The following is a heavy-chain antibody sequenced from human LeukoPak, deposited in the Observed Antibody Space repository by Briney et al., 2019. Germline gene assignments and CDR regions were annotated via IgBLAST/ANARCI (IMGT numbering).Heavy chain of an antibody. V-gene: IGHV1-18*04. CDR2: ITGDNGNT. CDR1: GYTFTSYA. D-gene: IGHD2-2*01. CDR3: ARTGWGVPAAGDWFDP. J-gene: IGHJ5*02. Sequence: GASVKVSCKASGYTFTSYAISWVRQAPGQGLEWIGWITGDNGNTNYAQKVQGRVTITTDTSTSTAYMELRSLRSDDTAVYYCARTGWGVPAAGDWFDPWRQGTLVTVSS.